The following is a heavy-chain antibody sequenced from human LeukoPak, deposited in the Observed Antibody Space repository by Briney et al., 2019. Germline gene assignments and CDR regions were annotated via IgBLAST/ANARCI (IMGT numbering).Heavy chain of an antibody. J-gene: IGHJ6*03. Sequence: GGSLRLSCAASGFTFSNAWMSWVRQAPGKGLEWVGRIKSKTDGCTTDYAAPVKGRITISRDDSKNTLYLQMNSLKTEDTAVYYCTTDHGAKKGYSGYDSRYYYYYMDVWGKGTTVTVSS. CDR2: IKSKTDGCTT. CDR1: GFTFSNAW. CDR3: TTDHGAKKGYSGYDSRYYYYYMDV. D-gene: IGHD5-12*01. V-gene: IGHV3-15*01.